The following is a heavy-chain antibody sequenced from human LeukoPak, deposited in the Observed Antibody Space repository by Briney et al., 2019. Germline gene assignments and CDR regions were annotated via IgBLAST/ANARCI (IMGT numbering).Heavy chain of an antibody. CDR3: ARSNGYNSGVWDY. Sequence: SETLSLTCTVSGGSISSYYWSWIRQPPGKGLEWIGYIYYSGSTNYNPSLKSRVTISVDTSKNQFSLKLSSVTAADTAVYYCARSNGYNSGVWDYWGQGTLVTVSS. CDR1: GGSISSYY. J-gene: IGHJ4*02. D-gene: IGHD5-24*01. V-gene: IGHV4-59*08. CDR2: IYYSGST.